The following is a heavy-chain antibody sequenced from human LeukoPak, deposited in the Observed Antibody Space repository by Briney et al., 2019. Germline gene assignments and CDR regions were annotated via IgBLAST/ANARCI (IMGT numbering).Heavy chain of an antibody. CDR2: IYYDGSNT. J-gene: IGHJ5*01. V-gene: IGHV3-30*18. Sequence: GGSLRLSCAASGFTFSNYGMHWVRQAPGKGLEWVALIYYDGSNTYYADSVKGRFTISRDHSKTTLFLQMNSLRAEDTAVYYCAKDLHDYGNYVGWFDSWGQGTLVTVSS. D-gene: IGHD4-11*01. CDR1: GFTFSNYG. CDR3: AKDLHDYGNYVGWFDS.